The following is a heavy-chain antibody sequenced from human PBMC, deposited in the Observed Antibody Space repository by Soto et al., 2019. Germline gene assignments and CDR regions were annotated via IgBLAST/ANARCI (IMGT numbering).Heavy chain of an antibody. V-gene: IGHV3-23*01. D-gene: IGHD4-17*01. CDR3: AKGPYSDSGMR. Sequence: EVQLLDSGGGLVQPGGSLRLSCAASGFTFSTYDMSWVRQAPGKGLEWVAGINGGGSSTFYADSVKGRFTISRDNSKNTLYLQMNSLRAEYTAVYYCAKGPYSDSGMRWGQGTLVTVSS. CDR2: INGGGSST. CDR1: GFTFSTYD. J-gene: IGHJ4*02.